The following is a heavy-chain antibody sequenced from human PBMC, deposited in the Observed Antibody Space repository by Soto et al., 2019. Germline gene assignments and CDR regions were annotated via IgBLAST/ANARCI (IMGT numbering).Heavy chain of an antibody. V-gene: IGHV1-3*01. J-gene: IGHJ6*02. CDR2: INAGNGNT. D-gene: IGHD4-17*01. CDR1: GYTFTSYA. CDR3: ARSDYGDYEGYYYYGMGV. Sequence: ASVKVSCKASGYTFTSYAMHWVRQAPGQRLEWMGWINAGNGNTKYSQKFQGRVTITRDTSASTAYMELSSLRSEDTAVYYCARSDYGDYEGYYYYGMGVWGQGTTVTVSS.